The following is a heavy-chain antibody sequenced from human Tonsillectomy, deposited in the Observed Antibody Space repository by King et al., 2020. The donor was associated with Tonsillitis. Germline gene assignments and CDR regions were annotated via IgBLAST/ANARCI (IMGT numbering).Heavy chain of an antibody. CDR2: INHSGST. J-gene: IGHJ6*03. D-gene: IGHD4-17*01. V-gene: IGHV4-34*01. CDR1: GGSFSAYY. CDR3: ARGEITVTNFVTYYHYMDV. Sequence: VQLQQWGAGLLKPSETLSLTCAVYGGSFSAYYWSWIRQPPGKRLEWIGEINHSGSTNYNPSLKSRVTISLDTSQNQFSLKLSSVTAADTAVYYCARGEITVTNFVTYYHYMDVWANGTTVTAAS.